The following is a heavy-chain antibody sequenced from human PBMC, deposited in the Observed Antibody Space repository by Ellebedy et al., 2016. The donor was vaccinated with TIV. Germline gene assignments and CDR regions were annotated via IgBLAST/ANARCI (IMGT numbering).Heavy chain of an antibody. CDR3: TRGGYGDNVGKFEY. CDR2: TYYRSKWYN. D-gene: IGHD4-17*01. Sequence: SQTLSLTXAISGDSVSSNTASWNWIRQSPSRGLEWLGRTYYRSKWYNDYAVSVRSRITINPDTSKNQFSLQLNSVTPDDTAVYYCTRGGYGDNVGKFEYWGQGTLVTVSS. V-gene: IGHV6-1*01. J-gene: IGHJ4*02. CDR1: GDSVSSNTAS.